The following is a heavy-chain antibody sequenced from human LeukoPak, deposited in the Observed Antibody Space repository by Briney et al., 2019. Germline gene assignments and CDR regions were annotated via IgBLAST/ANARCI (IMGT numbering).Heavy chain of an antibody. V-gene: IGHV3-48*03. CDR2: ISISGSTI. J-gene: IGHJ3*02. CDR1: GFXFSSYE. CDR3: HYDSSGHDAFDI. Sequence: GGSLRLSCAASGFXFSSYEMNWVRQAPGKGLEWVSYISISGSTIYYTDSVKGRFTISRDNAKNSLYLQMNSLRAEDTAVYYCHYDSSGHDAFDIWGQGTMVTVSS. D-gene: IGHD3-22*01.